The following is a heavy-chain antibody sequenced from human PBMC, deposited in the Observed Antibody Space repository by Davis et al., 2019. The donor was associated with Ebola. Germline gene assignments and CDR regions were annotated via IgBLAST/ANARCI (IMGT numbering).Heavy chain of an antibody. CDR2: VSHAGYT. CDR3: ARTTKTNVGDSGLGYNSFDF. Sequence: SETLSLTCAVYGDSFSDYFWSCVRQPPGKGLEWIGEVSHAGYTNYNPSLESRVTISVDSSKSQFSLKVDSVTAADTAVYYCARTTKTNVGDSGLGYNSFDFWGQGALVSVSS. CDR1: GDSFSDYF. J-gene: IGHJ5*01. D-gene: IGHD2-8*01. V-gene: IGHV4-34*01.